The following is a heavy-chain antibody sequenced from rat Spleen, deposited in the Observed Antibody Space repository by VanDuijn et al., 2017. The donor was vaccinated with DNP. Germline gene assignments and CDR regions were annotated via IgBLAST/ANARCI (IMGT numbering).Heavy chain of an antibody. CDR1: GFTFSDYY. D-gene: IGHD1-2*01. J-gene: IGHJ1*01. CDR3: ARGSSSIYWYFDF. Sequence: EVKLVESGGGLVQPGRSLKLSCTASGFTFSDYYMPWVRQAPTKGLEWVAYISFDGGTTYYGDSVKGRFTISRDNAKTTLYLQMNSLRSEDTATYYCARGSSSIYWYFDFWGPGTMVTVSS. CDR2: ISFDGGTT. V-gene: IGHV5-22*01.